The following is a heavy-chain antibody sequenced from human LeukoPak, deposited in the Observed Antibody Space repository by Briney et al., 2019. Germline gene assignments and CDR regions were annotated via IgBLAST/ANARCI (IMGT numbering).Heavy chain of an antibody. CDR3: ARGNIAADAFDI. V-gene: IGHV4-59*01. J-gene: IGHJ3*02. CDR2: IYYSGST. Sequence: SETLSLTCTDSGGSISSYYWSWIRQPPGKGLEWIGYIYYSGSTNYNPSLKSRVTISVDTSKNQFSLKLSSVTAADTAVYYCARGNIAADAFDIWGQGTMVTVSS. D-gene: IGHD6-13*01. CDR1: GGSISSYY.